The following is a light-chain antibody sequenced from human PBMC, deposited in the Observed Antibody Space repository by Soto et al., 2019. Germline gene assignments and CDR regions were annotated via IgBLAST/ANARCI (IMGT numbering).Light chain of an antibody. CDR1: QSVSSSY. V-gene: IGKV3-20*01. J-gene: IGKJ2*01. CDR2: GAS. Sequence: EIVLTQSPGTLSLATGESATLSCRASQSVSSSYLAWYQQKPGQAPRLLIYGASSRATGIPDRFSGSGSGTDFTLTISRLEPEDFAVYYCQQYGSSPPTFGQGTKLEIK. CDR3: QQYGSSPPT.